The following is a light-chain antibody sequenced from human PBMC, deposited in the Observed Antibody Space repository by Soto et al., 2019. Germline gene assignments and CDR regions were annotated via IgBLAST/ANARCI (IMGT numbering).Light chain of an antibody. V-gene: IGKV1-17*03. Sequence: IQMTQSPSAMSASVGDRVTITCRASQGINNDLAWFQQKPGNVPKRLIYSASTLQGGVPSRFSGSGSGTEFTLTISSLQPEDFAVYYCQQYSNSPFTFGPGTKVEIK. CDR3: QQYSNSPFT. J-gene: IGKJ3*01. CDR2: SAS. CDR1: QGINND.